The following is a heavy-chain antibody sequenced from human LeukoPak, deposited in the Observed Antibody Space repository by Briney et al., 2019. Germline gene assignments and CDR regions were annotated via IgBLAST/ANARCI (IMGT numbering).Heavy chain of an antibody. Sequence: PGGSLRLSCPASGFTFSSFSMHWVRQAPGKGLEWVAIISKDGSNKFYADSVKGRFTISRDNSKNTLYLQMNSLRTEDTAVYYCARESYGDYFFDYWGQGALVTVSS. J-gene: IGHJ4*02. V-gene: IGHV3-30-3*01. CDR2: ISKDGSNK. CDR3: ARESYGDYFFDY. CDR1: GFTFSSFS. D-gene: IGHD4-17*01.